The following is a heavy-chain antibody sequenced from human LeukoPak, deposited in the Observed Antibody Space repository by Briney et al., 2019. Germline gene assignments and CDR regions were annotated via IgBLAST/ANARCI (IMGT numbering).Heavy chain of an antibody. D-gene: IGHD1-1*01. CDR1: GYTFTGYY. Sequence: ASVRVSCKASGYTFTGYYMHWVRQAPGQGLEWMGWINPNSGGTNYAQKFQGRVTMTRDTSISTAYMELSRLRSDDTAVYYCARDVQGPPYFDYWGQGTLVTVSS. J-gene: IGHJ4*02. CDR2: INPNSGGT. CDR3: ARDVQGPPYFDY. V-gene: IGHV1-2*02.